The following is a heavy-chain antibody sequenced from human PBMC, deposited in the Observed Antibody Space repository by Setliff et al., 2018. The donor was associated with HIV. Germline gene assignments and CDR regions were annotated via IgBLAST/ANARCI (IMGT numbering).Heavy chain of an antibody. CDR1: GYSFTNYW. V-gene: IGHV5-51*01. CDR2: IYPGDSET. Sequence: GESLKISCKGYGYSFTNYWIGWVRQRPGKGLEWMGIIYPGDSETRYSPSFQGQVTISADKSISTAYLQCSSLKASDTAMYYCARLGGICSGGSCTALAYNMDVWGQGTTVTVSS. D-gene: IGHD2-15*01. CDR3: ARLGGICSGGSCTALAYNMDV. J-gene: IGHJ6*02.